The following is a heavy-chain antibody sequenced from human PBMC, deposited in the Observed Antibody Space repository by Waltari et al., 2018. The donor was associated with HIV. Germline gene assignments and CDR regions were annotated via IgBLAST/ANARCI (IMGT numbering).Heavy chain of an antibody. Sequence: EVQLVESGGGLAQPGRSLRLSCLGSGFNFAAFSVSWVRQAPGKRLEWVGFIRSKPHGGTTEYAASVKGRFSISRDDSNKIADLQMNSLTGEDTAMYYCIRNQVFYFDYWGQGALVTVSS. CDR1: GFNFAAFS. J-gene: IGHJ4*02. D-gene: IGHD3-10*01. CDR2: IRSKPHGGTT. CDR3: IRNQVFYFDY. V-gene: IGHV3-49*04.